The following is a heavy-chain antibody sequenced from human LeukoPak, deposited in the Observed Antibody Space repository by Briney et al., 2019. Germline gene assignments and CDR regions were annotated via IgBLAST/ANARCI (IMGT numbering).Heavy chain of an antibody. CDR3: ARRKGVPRALLRYFGWLPSQPMFDY. CDR1: GGSFSGYY. D-gene: IGHD3-9*01. J-gene: IGHJ4*02. V-gene: IGHV4-34*01. Sequence: SETLSLTCAVYGGSFSGYYCSWIRQPPGKGLEWIGEINHSGSTNYNPSLKSRVTISVDTSKNQFSLKLSSVTAADTAVYDCARRKGVPRALLRYFGWLPSQPMFDYWGQGTLVTVSS. CDR2: INHSGST.